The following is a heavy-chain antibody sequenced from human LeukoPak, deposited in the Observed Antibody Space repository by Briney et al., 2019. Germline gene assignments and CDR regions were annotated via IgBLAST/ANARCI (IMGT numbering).Heavy chain of an antibody. CDR3: AKEIGRLGVPLYDY. D-gene: IGHD3/OR15-3a*01. V-gene: IGHV3-23*01. CDR1: GFIFRDYA. Sequence: GSLRLYCVVSGFIFRDYAMSWVRQAPGEGLEWVAGISDNGGGPYYADSLKGRFTISRDNSKNILYLQVNSLRAEDTAVYYCAKEIGRLGVPLYDYWGRGTLVTASS. J-gene: IGHJ4*02. CDR2: ISDNGGGP.